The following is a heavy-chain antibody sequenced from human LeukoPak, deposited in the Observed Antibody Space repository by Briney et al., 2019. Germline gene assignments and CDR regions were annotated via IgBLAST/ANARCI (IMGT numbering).Heavy chain of an antibody. CDR2: ISYDGSDK. J-gene: IGHJ4*02. Sequence: GRSLRLSCAASGFTFRTYAMHWVRQAPGKGLEWVAVISYDGSDKNYAKSVRGRFTISRDNSKNTLYLQMNSLRAEDTAVYYCARDSEGGYDYDPFFDYWGQGTLVTVSS. CDR3: ARDSEGGYDYDPFFDY. V-gene: IGHV3-33*05. D-gene: IGHD5-12*01. CDR1: GFTFRTYA.